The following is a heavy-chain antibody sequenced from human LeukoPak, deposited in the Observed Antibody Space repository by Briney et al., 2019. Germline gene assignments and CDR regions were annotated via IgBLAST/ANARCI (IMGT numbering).Heavy chain of an antibody. V-gene: IGHV3-48*01. Sequence: GGSLRLSCAASGFTFSSYSMNWVRQAPGKGLEWVSYISSSSSTIYYADSVKGRFTISRDNSKNTLYLQMNSLRAEDTAVYYCASLYSSSWSNWFDPWGQGTLVTVSS. CDR2: ISSSSSTI. J-gene: IGHJ5*02. CDR3: ASLYSSSWSNWFDP. D-gene: IGHD6-13*01. CDR1: GFTFSSYS.